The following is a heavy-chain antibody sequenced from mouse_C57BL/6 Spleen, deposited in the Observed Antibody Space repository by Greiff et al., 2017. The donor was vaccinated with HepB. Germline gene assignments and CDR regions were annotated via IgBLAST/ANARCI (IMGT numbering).Heavy chain of an antibody. J-gene: IGHJ2*01. CDR3: ARRVYGNLFDY. CDR2: ISSGSSTI. Sequence: EVQLQESGGGLVKPGGSLKLSCAASGFTFSDYGMHWVRQAPEKGLEWVAYISSGSSTIYYADTVKGRFPISRDNAKNTLFLQMTSLRSEDTAMYYCARRVYGNLFDYWGQGTTLTVSS. D-gene: IGHD2-1*01. CDR1: GFTFSDYG. V-gene: IGHV5-17*01.